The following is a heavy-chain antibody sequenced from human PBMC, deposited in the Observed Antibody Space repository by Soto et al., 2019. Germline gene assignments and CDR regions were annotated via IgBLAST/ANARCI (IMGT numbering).Heavy chain of an antibody. CDR1: GGTFSSYA. CDR2: IIPIFGTA. Sequence: QVQLVQSGAEVKKPGSSVKVSCKASGGTFSSYAISWVRQXXXXXXEWMGGIIPIFGTANYAQKFQGRVTXXXXXXXXXXXXXXXXXXXXXXXXXXXXXXXXXXXXWXDYWGQGTLVTVSS. V-gene: IGHV1-69*01. J-gene: IGHJ4*02. D-gene: IGHD6-13*01. CDR3: XXXXXXXXXWXDY.